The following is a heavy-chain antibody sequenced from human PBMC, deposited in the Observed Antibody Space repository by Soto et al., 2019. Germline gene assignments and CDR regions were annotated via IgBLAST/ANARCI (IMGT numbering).Heavy chain of an antibody. CDR2: IYPGDSDT. Sequence: GESLKISCKGSGYSFNSYWIGWVRQMPGKGLEWMGIIYPGDSDTRYSPSFQGQVIISADKSISTAYLQWSSLKASDTAMYYCTRDLDYGGKSDSIDIWGQGTMVTV. V-gene: IGHV5-51*01. CDR3: TRDLDYGGKSDSIDI. J-gene: IGHJ3*02. D-gene: IGHD4-17*01. CDR1: GYSFNSYW.